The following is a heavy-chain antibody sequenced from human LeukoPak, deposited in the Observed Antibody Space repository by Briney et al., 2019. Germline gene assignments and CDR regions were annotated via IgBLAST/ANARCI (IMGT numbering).Heavy chain of an antibody. J-gene: IGHJ6*02. CDR2: IYYSGST. V-gene: IGHV4-31*03. CDR3: ARQDTYGMDV. CDR1: GGSISSGGYY. Sequence: SETLSLTCTVSGGSISSGGYYWSWIRQHPGKGLEWIGYIYYSGSTYYNPSLKSRVTISVDTSKNQFSLKLSSVTAADTAVYYCARQDTYGMDVWGQGTTVTVSS.